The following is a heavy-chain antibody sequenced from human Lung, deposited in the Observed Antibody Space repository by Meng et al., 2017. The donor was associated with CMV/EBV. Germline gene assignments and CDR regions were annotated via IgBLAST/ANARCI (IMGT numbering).Heavy chain of an antibody. V-gene: IGHV1-69*05. Sequence: SVKVSXKASGGTFSSYGFTWVRQAPGQGLEWIGGTIPIFGSANYAQSFQGRVTISTDESTSTAYMELSNLRSDDTAVYYCARGSYGGNPDYFYFYVMDVWGQGTTVTVSS. CDR3: ARGSYGGNPDYFYFYVMDV. CDR1: GGTFSSYG. D-gene: IGHD4-23*01. J-gene: IGHJ6*02. CDR2: TIPIFGSA.